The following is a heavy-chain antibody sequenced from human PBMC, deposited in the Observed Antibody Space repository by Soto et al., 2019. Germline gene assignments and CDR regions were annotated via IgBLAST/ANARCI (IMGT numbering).Heavy chain of an antibody. CDR3: AREGSAQWLVLGYYYYGMDV. CDR1: GFTFSSYG. D-gene: IGHD6-19*01. V-gene: IGHV3-33*01. Sequence: GGSLRLSCAASGFTFSSYGMHWVRQAPGKGLEWVAVIWYDGSNKYYADSVKGRFTISRDNSKNTLYLQMNSLRAEDTAVYYCAREGSAQWLVLGYYYYGMDVWGQGTTVTVSS. CDR2: IWYDGSNK. J-gene: IGHJ6*02.